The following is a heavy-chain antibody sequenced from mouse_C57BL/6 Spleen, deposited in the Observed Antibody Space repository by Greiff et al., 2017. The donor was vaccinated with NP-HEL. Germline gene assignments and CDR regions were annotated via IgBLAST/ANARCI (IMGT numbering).Heavy chain of an antibody. Sequence: EVQVVESGGGLVQPGGSMKLSCAASGFTFSDAWMDWVRQSPEKGLEWVAEIRNKANNHATFYAVSVKGRFTISRDDSKNSVYLQMSSLRAEDTDIYYCTRPDGYYGFDYWGKGTTLTVSS. D-gene: IGHD2-3*01. CDR2: IRNKANNHAT. CDR3: TRPDGYYGFDY. J-gene: IGHJ2*01. CDR1: GFTFSDAW. V-gene: IGHV6-6*01.